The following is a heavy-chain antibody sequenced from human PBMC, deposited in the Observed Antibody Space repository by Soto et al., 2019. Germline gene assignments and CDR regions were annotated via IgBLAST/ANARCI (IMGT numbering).Heavy chain of an antibody. D-gene: IGHD2-2*01. CDR2: ISSSGSTI. V-gene: IGHV3-11*01. J-gene: IGHJ5*02. CDR1: VFTFSDYY. CDR3: ARVRPGPAVLPHWFDP. Sequence: PGGSLRLSCAASVFTFSDYYMSWIRQAPGKGLEWVSYISSSGSTIYYADSVKGRFTISRDNAKNSLYLQMNSLRAEDTAVYYCARVRPGPAVLPHWFDPWGQGTLVTVSS.